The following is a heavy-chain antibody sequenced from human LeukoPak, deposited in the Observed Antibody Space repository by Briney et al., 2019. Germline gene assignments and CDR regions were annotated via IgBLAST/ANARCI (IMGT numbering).Heavy chain of an antibody. J-gene: IGHJ4*02. CDR1: GFTFGSHA. CDR3: AKRQLHFDY. Sequence: GRSLRLSCAASGFTFGSHALHWVRQAPGKGLDWLAGISPDGRDEYYADSVKGRFTISRDSSKNTLYLQMNSLRAEDTAVYYCAKRQLHFDYWGQGTLVTVSS. D-gene: IGHD6-6*01. V-gene: IGHV3-30*07. CDR2: ISPDGRDE.